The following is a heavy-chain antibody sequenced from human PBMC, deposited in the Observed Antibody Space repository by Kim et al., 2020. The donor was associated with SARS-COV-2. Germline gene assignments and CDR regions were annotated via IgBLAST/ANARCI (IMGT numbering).Heavy chain of an antibody. J-gene: IGHJ3*02. Sequence: DSVKGRVTIYRNNSTNTLYLQMNSLRAEDTAVYYCAKDFGLIPRTTAFDIWGQGTMVTVSS. CDR3: AKDFGLIPRTTAFDI. D-gene: IGHD3-10*01. V-gene: IGHV3-23*01.